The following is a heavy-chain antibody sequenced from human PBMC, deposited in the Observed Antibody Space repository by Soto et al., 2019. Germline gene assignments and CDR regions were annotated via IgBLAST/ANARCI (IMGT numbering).Heavy chain of an antibody. D-gene: IGHD3-22*01. Sequence: SGPTLVNPTQTLTLTCTFSGFSLSTSGMCVSWIRQPPGRALEWLALIDWDDDKYYSTSLKTRLTISKDTSKNQVVLTMTNMDPVDTATYYCARSTYYYDSSGYYPRFDYWGQGTLVTVSS. V-gene: IGHV2-70*01. J-gene: IGHJ4*02. CDR2: IDWDDDK. CDR3: ARSTYYYDSSGYYPRFDY. CDR1: GFSLSTSGMC.